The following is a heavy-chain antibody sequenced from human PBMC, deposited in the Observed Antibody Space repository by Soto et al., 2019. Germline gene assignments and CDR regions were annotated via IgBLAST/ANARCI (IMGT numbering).Heavy chain of an antibody. CDR3: ARDYYDSSGHIGGWFDP. V-gene: IGHV4-59*01. D-gene: IGHD3-22*01. Sequence: PSETLSLTCTVSGGSISSYYWSWIRQPPGKGLEWIGYIYYSGSTNYNPSLKSRVTISVDTSKNRFSLKLSSVTAADTAVYYCARDYYDSSGHIGGWFDPWGQGTLVTVSS. J-gene: IGHJ5*02. CDR2: IYYSGST. CDR1: GGSISSYY.